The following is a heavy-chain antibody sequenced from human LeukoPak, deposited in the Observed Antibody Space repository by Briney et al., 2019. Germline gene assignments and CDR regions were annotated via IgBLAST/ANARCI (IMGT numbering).Heavy chain of an antibody. D-gene: IGHD3-22*01. CDR1: GFTFSSYE. V-gene: IGHV3-48*03. J-gene: IGHJ3*02. CDR3: ARVYDSSGQTTGDAFDI. Sequence: GGALRLSCAASGFTFSSYEMNWVRQAPGKGREWVSYISSSGSTIYYADSVKGRFTISRDNAKNSLYLQMNSLRAEDTAVYYCARVYDSSGQTTGDAFDIWGQGTMVTVSS. CDR2: ISSSGSTI.